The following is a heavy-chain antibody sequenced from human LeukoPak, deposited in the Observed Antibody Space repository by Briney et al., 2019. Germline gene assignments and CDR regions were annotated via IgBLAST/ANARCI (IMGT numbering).Heavy chain of an antibody. CDR3: ARDGYYGYYYYMDV. D-gene: IGHD1-26*01. CDR2: IYTSGST. CDR1: GGSISSGSYY. J-gene: IGHJ6*03. Sequence: SETLSLTCTVSGGSISSGSYYWSWIRQPAGKGLEWIGRIYTSGSTNYNPSLKSRVTISVDTSKNQFSLKLSSVTAADTAVYYCARDGYYGYYYYMDVWGKGTTVTVSS. V-gene: IGHV4-61*02.